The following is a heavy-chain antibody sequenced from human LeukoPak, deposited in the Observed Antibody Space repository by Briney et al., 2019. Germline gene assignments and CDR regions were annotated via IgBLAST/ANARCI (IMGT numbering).Heavy chain of an antibody. CDR3: ARAPKLMGFDY. CDR1: GVSVSSGSYY. J-gene: IGHJ4*02. CDR2: IYYSGST. V-gene: IGHV4-61*01. Sequence: PSETLSHTCTVSGVSVSSGSYYWSWIRQPPGKGLEWIGYIYYSGSTNFNPSLKGRVTISVDTSKNQFSLKLSSVTAADTAVYYCARAPKLMGFDYWGQGTLVTVST. D-gene: IGHD3-10*01.